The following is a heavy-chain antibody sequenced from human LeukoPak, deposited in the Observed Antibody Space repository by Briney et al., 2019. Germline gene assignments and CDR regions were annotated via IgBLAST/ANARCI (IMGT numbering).Heavy chain of an antibody. CDR3: AAGSGWERKYFQH. V-gene: IGHV4-59*08. CDR1: GGSISSYY. CDR2: AYYCGST. J-gene: IGHJ1*01. Sequence: SETLSLTCTVSGGSISSYYWSWIRQPPGKGLEWIGYAYYCGSTNYNPSFKSRVTISVDTSKNQFSLKLSSVTAADTAVYYCAAGSGWERKYFQHWGQGTLVTVSS. D-gene: IGHD6-19*01.